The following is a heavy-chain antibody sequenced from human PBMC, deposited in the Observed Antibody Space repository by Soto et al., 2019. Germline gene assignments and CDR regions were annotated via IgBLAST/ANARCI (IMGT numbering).Heavy chain of an antibody. CDR2: IYYSGST. CDR1: GGSISSYY. V-gene: IGHV4-59*08. D-gene: IGHD5-12*01. Sequence: SETLSLTCTVSGGSISSYYWSLIRQPPGKGLEWIGYIYYSGSTNYNPSLKSRVTISVDTSKNQFSLKLSSVTAADTAVYYCARGGGYDLYYFDYWGQGTQVTVSS. CDR3: ARGGGYDLYYFDY. J-gene: IGHJ4*02.